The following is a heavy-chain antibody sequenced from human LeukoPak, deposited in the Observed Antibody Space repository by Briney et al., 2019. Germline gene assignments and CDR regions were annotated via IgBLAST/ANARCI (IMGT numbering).Heavy chain of an antibody. J-gene: IGHJ4*02. CDR2: IKQDGSEK. CDR3: AQTSRGNVDNDY. Sequence: PGGSPRLSCTASGFTFSWYWMNWVRQAPGKGLEWVAKIKQDGSEKYYVDSVKGRFTISRDNAKNSLYLQMNSLRAEDTAVYYCAQTSRGNVDNDYWGQGTLVTVSS. CDR1: GFTFSWYW. V-gene: IGHV3-7*03. D-gene: IGHD5-12*01.